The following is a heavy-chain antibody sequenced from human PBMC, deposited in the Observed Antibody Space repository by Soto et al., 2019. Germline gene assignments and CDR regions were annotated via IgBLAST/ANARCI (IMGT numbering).Heavy chain of an antibody. J-gene: IGHJ6*02. CDR3: ARAPPTCIGGSCYKGYQYYYYNMDV. CDR2: IIPIFGTI. V-gene: IGHV1-69*01. Sequence: SVKVSCKASGGPFSTYAINWVRQTPGQGLEWLGGIIPIFGTITYAQKFQGRVTITADESTSTAYMDLSSLGSEDTAVYFCARAPPTCIGGSCYKGYQYYYYNMDVWGQGTTVTVSS. D-gene: IGHD2-15*01. CDR1: GGPFSTYA.